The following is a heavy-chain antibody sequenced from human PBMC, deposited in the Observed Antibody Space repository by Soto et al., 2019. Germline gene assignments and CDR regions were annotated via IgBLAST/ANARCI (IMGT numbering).Heavy chain of an antibody. J-gene: IGHJ6*02. V-gene: IGHV1-18*01. D-gene: IGHD6-25*01. CDR2: ISAYNGNT. CDR1: GYTFTSYG. Sequence: ASVKVSCKASGYTFTSYGISWVRQAPGQGLEWMGWISAYNGNTNYAQKLLGRVTMTTDTSTSTAYMELWSLRSDDTAVYYCARDKKGMQRYGMDVWGQGTTVTVSS. CDR3: ARDKKGMQRYGMDV.